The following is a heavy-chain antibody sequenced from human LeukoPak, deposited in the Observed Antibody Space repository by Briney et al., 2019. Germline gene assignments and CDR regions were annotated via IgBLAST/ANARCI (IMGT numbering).Heavy chain of an antibody. J-gene: IGHJ4*02. CDR2: IWYDGSNK. CDR1: GFTFSSYG. Sequence: GGSLRLSCAASGFTFSSYGMHWVRQAPGKGLEWVAVIWYDGSNKYYADSVKGRFTTSRDNSKNTLYLQMNSLRAEDTAVYYCARHYYDSSGYDYWGQGTLATVSS. D-gene: IGHD3-22*01. V-gene: IGHV3-33*01. CDR3: ARHYYDSSGYDY.